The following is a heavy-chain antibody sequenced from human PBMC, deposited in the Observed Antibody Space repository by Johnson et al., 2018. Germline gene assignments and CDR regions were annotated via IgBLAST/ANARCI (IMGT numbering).Heavy chain of an antibody. D-gene: IGHD2-21*02. CDR2: IWSDGGNI. J-gene: IGHJ3*01. Sequence: QVQLVESGGGVVQPGRSLRLSCAASGFSFSSYVMHWVRQAPGEGLEWVANIWSDGGNINYGDAVKGRFTISRDNSKNTLYLEMNSLRVEETAVYYWASGLGAGPTALCFDFWGRGTMVTVSS. CDR1: GFSFSSYV. CDR3: ASGLGAGPTALCFDF. V-gene: IGHV3-33*01.